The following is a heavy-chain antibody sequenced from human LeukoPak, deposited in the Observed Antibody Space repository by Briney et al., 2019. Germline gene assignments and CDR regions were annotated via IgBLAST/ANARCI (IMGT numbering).Heavy chain of an antibody. CDR2: VITHSGAT. D-gene: IGHD1-26*01. J-gene: IGHJ4*02. Sequence: ASVKVSFKASGYSFTAYYIHWVRQAPGQGLEWMGWVITHSGATNLAQEFQSRVTMTRDTSITTAYMELSSLRSDVTALYFCARGGTHHGFDYWGQGSLVTVSS. CDR1: GYSFTAYY. CDR3: ARGGTHHGFDY. V-gene: IGHV1-2*02.